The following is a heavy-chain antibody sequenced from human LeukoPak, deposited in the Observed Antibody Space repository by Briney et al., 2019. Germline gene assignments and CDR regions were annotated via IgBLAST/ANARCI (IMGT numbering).Heavy chain of an antibody. J-gene: IGHJ3*02. Sequence: SETLSLTCAVYGGSFSGYYWSWIRQPPGKGLEWIGEINHSGSTNYNPSLKSRVTISVDTSKNQFSLKLSSVTAADAAVYYCARAGATGFDIWGQGTMVTVSS. D-gene: IGHD7-27*01. V-gene: IGHV4-34*01. CDR1: GGSFSGYY. CDR2: INHSGST. CDR3: ARAGATGFDI.